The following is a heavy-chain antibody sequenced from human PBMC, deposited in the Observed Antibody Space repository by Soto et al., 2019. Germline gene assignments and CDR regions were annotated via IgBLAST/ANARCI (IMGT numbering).Heavy chain of an antibody. V-gene: IGHV3-23*01. CDR2: ISGSGGST. J-gene: IGHJ6*02. D-gene: IGHD5-12*01. CDR3: ATEGTQAVDIVATLTKTKTYGMDV. CDR1: GFTFSSYA. Sequence: GGSLRLSCAASGFTFSSYAMSWFRQAPGKGLEWVSAISGSGGSTYYADSVKGRFTISRDNSKNTLYLQMNSLRAEDTAVYYCATEGTQAVDIVATLTKTKTYGMDVWGQGTTVTVSS.